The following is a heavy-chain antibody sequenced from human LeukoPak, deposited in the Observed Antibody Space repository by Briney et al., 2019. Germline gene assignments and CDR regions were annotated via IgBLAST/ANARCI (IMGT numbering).Heavy chain of an antibody. V-gene: IGHV1-18*01. Sequence: ASVKVSCKASGYTFTSYGISWVRQAPGQGLEWMACISAYNGNTNYAQMLQGRVTMTTDTSTSTAYLEMRSLRSDDTAVYYCATRGGSSSDFDYWGQGTLVTVSS. CDR3: ATRGGSSSDFDY. D-gene: IGHD1-26*01. J-gene: IGHJ4*02. CDR1: GYTFTSYG. CDR2: ISAYNGNT.